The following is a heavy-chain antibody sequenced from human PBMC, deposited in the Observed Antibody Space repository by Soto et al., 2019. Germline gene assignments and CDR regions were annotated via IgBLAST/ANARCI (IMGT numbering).Heavy chain of an antibody. CDR3: ARVQYDFWSGYYHTSYYGMDV. CDR1: GGYISSYY. J-gene: IGHJ6*02. D-gene: IGHD3-3*01. Sequence: ETLSLTGTVSGGYISSYYWSWIRQPPGKGLEWIGYIYYSGSTNYNPSLKSRVTISVDTSKNQFSLKLSSVTAADTAVYYCARVQYDFWSGYYHTSYYGMDVWGQGTTVTVSS. V-gene: IGHV4-59*01. CDR2: IYYSGST.